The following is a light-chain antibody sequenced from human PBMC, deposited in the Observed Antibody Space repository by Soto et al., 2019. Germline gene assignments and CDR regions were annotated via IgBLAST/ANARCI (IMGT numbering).Light chain of an antibody. CDR2: GAS. CDR1: QSVSSSY. J-gene: IGKJ1*01. V-gene: IGKV3-20*01. CDR3: QQYGSSHWT. Sequence: EIVLTQSPGTLSFSPGERATLSCRASQSVSSSYLAWYKQKPGQAPRLLIYGASSRATGIPDRFSGSGSGTDFALTISRLEPEDFAVYYCQQYGSSHWTFGQGTKVEIK.